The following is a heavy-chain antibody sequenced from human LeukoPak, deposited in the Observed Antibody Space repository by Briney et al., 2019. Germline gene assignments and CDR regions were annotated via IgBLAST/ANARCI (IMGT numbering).Heavy chain of an antibody. CDR3: AKGAAAGLRDWFDP. CDR1: GFSVSTNY. CDR2: IYSGGST. D-gene: IGHD6-13*01. V-gene: IGHV3-53*05. J-gene: IGHJ5*02. Sequence: GGSLRLSCAASGFSVSTNYMSWVRQAPGKGLEWVSVIYSGGSTYYADSVKGRFTISRDNSKNTLYLQMNSLRAEDMALYYCAKGAAAGLRDWFDPWGQGTLVTVSS.